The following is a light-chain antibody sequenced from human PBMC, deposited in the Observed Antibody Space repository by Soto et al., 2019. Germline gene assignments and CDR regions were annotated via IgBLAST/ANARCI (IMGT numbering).Light chain of an antibody. CDR1: QGVSDNF. Sequence: EIVLTQSPGTLSLSPGERATLSCRASQGVSDNFLAWYQQKAGQPPKLLIYGAYNRATGIPDRFSGSGSWTEFTLSISRLEPEDFAVYYCHHYGTSLRTFGQGNKVEV. CDR3: HHYGTSLRT. CDR2: GAY. V-gene: IGKV3-20*01. J-gene: IGKJ1*01.